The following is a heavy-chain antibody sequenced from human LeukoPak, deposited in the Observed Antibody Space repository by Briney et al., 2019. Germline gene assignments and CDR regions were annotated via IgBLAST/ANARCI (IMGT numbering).Heavy chain of an antibody. CDR3: AGYYYDSSGYPRPWFDP. J-gene: IGHJ5*02. CDR2: MNPNSGNT. V-gene: IGHV1-8*01. D-gene: IGHD3-22*01. CDR1: GYTFTSYD. Sequence: ASVKVSCKASGYTFTSYDINWVRQATGQGLEWMGWMNPNSGNTGYAQKLQGRVTLTTDTSAGTVYMELRSLRSDDTAVYYCAGYYYDSSGYPRPWFDPWGQGTLVTVSS.